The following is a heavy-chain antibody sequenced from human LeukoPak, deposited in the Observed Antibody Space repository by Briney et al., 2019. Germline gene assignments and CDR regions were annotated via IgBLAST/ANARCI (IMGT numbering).Heavy chain of an antibody. J-gene: IGHJ4*02. CDR2: IYPGDSDT. D-gene: IGHD2-2*01. CDR3: ARHGRPDIVVVPADS. CDR1: GYTFTNYW. Sequence: GESLKISCKGSGYTFTNYWIGWVRQMPGKGLEWMGIIYPGDSDTRYSPSFQGQVTISADKSISTAYLQRSSLKASDTAMYYCARHGRPDIVVVPADSWGQGTLVTVS. V-gene: IGHV5-51*01.